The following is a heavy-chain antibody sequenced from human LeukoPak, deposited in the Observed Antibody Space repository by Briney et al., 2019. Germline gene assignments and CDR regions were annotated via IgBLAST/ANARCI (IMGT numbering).Heavy chain of an antibody. D-gene: IGHD6-13*01. V-gene: IGHV4-34*01. Sequence: SETLSLTCAVYGGSFRDYHWSWIRQPPGRGLEWIGEINHSGSTNYNPSLKSRVTISVDTSKNQFSLKLSSVTAADTAVYYCARLIAAAGTSWGQGTLVTVSS. CDR2: INHSGST. CDR1: GGSFRDYH. J-gene: IGHJ4*02. CDR3: ARLIAAAGTS.